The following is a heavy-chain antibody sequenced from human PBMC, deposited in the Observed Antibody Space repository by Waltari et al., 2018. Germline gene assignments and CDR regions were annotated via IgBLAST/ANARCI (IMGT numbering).Heavy chain of an antibody. J-gene: IGHJ4*02. Sequence: QVQLQQWGAGVLKPSETLSLTCAVYGGSFSGYYWSGIRQPPGKGLEWIGESNHSGSPNYNPSLKIRVTISVATSKNQFSLMLSSVTAAATAVYYCARTFRGPFDYWGQGTLVTVSS. CDR1: GGSFSGYY. V-gene: IGHV4-34*01. CDR2: SNHSGSP. CDR3: ARTFRGPFDY.